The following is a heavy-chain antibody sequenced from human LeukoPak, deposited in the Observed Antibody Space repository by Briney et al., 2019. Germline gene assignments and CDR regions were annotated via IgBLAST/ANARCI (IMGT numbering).Heavy chain of an antibody. CDR1: GFTVSSKY. CDR3: ARVIARHGYYFDY. CDR2: LYSGGDT. J-gene: IGHJ4*02. Sequence: GGSLRLSCAASGFTVSSKYMSWVRQAPGKGLEWLSVLYSGGDTYYADSVRGRFIISRDNSKNTLYLQMNSLRAEDTAVYYCARVIARHGYYFDYWGQGTLVTVSS. D-gene: IGHD6-6*01. V-gene: IGHV3-53*01.